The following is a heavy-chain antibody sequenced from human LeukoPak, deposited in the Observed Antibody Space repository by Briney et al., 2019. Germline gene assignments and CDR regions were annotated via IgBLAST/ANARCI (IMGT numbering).Heavy chain of an antibody. CDR1: GGSISSGGYS. J-gene: IGHJ6*02. V-gene: IGHV4-30-2*01. CDR3: ARDRVMGGYYYYGMDV. Sequence: SETLSLTCAVSGGSISSGGYSWSWIRQPPGKGLEWIGYTYHSGSTYYNPSLKSRVTISVDRSKNQFSLKLSSVTAADTAVYYCARDRVMGGYYYYGMDVWGQGTTVTVSS. D-gene: IGHD3-16*01. CDR2: TYHSGST.